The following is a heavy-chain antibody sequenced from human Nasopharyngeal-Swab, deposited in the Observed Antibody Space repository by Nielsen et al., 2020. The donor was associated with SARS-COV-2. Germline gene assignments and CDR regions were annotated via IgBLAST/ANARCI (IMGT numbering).Heavy chain of an antibody. D-gene: IGHD3-22*01. V-gene: IGHV1-69*13. Sequence: SVKVSCKTSGGTFSSYAISWVRQAPGQGLEWMGGIIPIFGTANYAQKFQGRVTITADESTSTAYMELSSLRSEDTAVYYCARADYYDSSGYYEYYYYMDVWGKGTTVTVSS. J-gene: IGHJ6*03. CDR2: IIPIFGTA. CDR3: ARADYYDSSGYYEYYYYMDV. CDR1: GGTFSSYA.